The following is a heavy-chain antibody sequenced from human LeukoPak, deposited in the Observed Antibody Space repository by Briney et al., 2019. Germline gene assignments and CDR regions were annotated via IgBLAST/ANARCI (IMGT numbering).Heavy chain of an antibody. CDR2: MYHSGST. CDR3: ARRSSGWYGGEANDAFDI. J-gene: IGHJ3*02. V-gene: IGHV4-38-2*01. D-gene: IGHD6-19*01. Sequence: SETLSLTCAVSGYSISSGYYWGWSRQTPGEGLEWIGKMYHSGSTNYNPCLKGRVTISVEKRKKHVYVKMSSVTAADTAVYYCARRSSGWYGGEANDAFDIWGQGTMVAVSS. CDR1: GYSISSGYY.